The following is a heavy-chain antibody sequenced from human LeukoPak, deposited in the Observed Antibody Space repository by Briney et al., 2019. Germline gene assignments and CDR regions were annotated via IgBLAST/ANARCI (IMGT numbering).Heavy chain of an antibody. CDR3: ASWGQYSGPRLLDY. D-gene: IGHD5-12*01. J-gene: IGHJ4*02. V-gene: IGHV3-23*01. CDR2: ISGSGGST. Sequence: PGGSLRLSCAASGFTFSSYAMSWVRQAPGKGLEWVSAISGSGGSTYYADSVKGRFAISRDNSKNTLYLQMNSLRAEDTAVYYCASWGQYSGPRLLDYWRQGTLVTVSS. CDR1: GFTFSSYA.